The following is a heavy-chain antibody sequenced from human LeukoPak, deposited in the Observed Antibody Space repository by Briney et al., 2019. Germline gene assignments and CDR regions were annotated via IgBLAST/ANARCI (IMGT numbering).Heavy chain of an antibody. CDR1: GFTFSSYA. CDR3: ARDRGSRWFGPIDY. D-gene: IGHD6-19*01. Sequence: GGSLRHSCAASGFTFSSYAMSWVRQAPGKGFEWVAVLWSDASNDFCAESVRGRFTISRDNSKNTLYLQMNSLRAEDTAVYFCARDRGSRWFGPIDYWGQGTLVTVSS. J-gene: IGHJ4*02. V-gene: IGHV3-33*08. CDR2: LWSDASND.